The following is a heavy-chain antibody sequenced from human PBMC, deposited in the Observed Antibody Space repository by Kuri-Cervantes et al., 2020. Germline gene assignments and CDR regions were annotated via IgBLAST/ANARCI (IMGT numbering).Heavy chain of an antibody. CDR2: INPNSGGT. D-gene: IGHD1-1*01. J-gene: IGHJ4*02. CDR3: ARDRTLNWNDGFDY. Sequence: ASVKVSCKASGYTFTGYYMHWVRQAHGQGLEWMGWINPNSGGTNYAQKFQGWVTMTRDTSISTAYMELSRLRSDDTAVYYCARDRTLNWNDGFDYWGQGTLVTVSS. V-gene: IGHV1-2*04. CDR1: GYTFTGYY.